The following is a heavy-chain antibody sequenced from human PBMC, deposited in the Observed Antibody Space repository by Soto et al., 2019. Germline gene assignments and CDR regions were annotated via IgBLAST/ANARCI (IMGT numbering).Heavy chain of an antibody. V-gene: IGHV4-59*01. CDR1: GGSISTYY. Sequence: QVQLQESGPGLVKASETLSLTCTVSGGSISTYYWSWFRQSPGKSLAWVAYMQDTGRIYYNPSLGNRVTLSVDTSQNQFSLQLTSLTAADTAVYYCAKSLTHRATITGSWGQGILVTVSS. CDR3: AKSLTHRATITGS. J-gene: IGHJ5*02. CDR2: MQDTGRI. D-gene: IGHD5-12*01.